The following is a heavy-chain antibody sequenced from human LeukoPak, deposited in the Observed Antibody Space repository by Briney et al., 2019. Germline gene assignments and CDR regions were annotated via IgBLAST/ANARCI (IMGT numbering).Heavy chain of an antibody. Sequence: GGSLRLSCAASGFTFSSYGMHWVRQAPGKGLEWVAVISYDGSNKYYADSVKGRFTISRDNSKNTLFLQMSSLRGEDTAVYYCATISGTTPRAFDIWGQGTMVTVSS. CDR3: ATISGTTPRAFDI. V-gene: IGHV3-30*03. CDR1: GFTFSSYG. D-gene: IGHD1-7*01. J-gene: IGHJ3*02. CDR2: ISYDGSNK.